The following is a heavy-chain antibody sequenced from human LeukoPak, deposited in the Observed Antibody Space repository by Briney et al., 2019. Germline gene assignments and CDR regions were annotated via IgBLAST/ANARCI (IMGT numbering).Heavy chain of an antibody. Sequence: PGGSLRLSCVASGYNFSPYWMSWVRQTPGKGLEWVASISNGGYATYYVDSVRGRFTISRDDAKNSLFLQMNGLGADDTAVYYCTRENYVPDSRGQGTLVTVSS. D-gene: IGHD3-10*02. V-gene: IGHV3-7*03. CDR2: ISNGGYAT. J-gene: IGHJ4*02. CDR3: TRENYVPDS. CDR1: GYNFSPYW.